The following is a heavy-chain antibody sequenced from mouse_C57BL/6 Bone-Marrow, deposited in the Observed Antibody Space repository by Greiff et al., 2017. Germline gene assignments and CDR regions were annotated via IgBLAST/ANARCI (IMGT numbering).Heavy chain of an antibody. CDR2: IHPNSGST. V-gene: IGHV1-64*01. CDR3: APDGYYGGDY. CDR1: GYTFTSYW. D-gene: IGHD2-3*01. Sequence: QVQLQQSGAELVKPGASVKLSCKASGYTFTSYWMHWVKQRPGQGLEWIGMIHPNSGSTNYNEKFKSKATLTVDKSSSTAYMQLSSLTSEDSAVYYCAPDGYYGGDYWGQGTSVTVSS. J-gene: IGHJ4*01.